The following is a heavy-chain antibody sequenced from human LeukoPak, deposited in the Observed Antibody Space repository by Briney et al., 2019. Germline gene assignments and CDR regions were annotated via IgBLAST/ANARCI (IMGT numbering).Heavy chain of an antibody. V-gene: IGHV1-69*01. CDR1: GGTFSSYA. CDR3: ASRGDIAAAGFDY. J-gene: IGHJ4*02. CDR2: IIPIFGTA. D-gene: IGHD6-13*01. Sequence: GASVKVSCKASGGTFSSYAISWVRQAPGQGLEWMGGIIPIFGTANYAQRFQGRVTITADESTSTAYMELSSLRSEDTAVYYCASRGDIAAAGFDYWGQGTLVTVSS.